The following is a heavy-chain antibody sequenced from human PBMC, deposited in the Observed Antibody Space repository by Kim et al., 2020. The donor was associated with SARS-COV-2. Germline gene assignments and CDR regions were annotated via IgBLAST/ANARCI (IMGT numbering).Heavy chain of an antibody. CDR2: ISSISRSI. J-gene: IGHJ4*02. Sequence: GGSLRLSCAASGFRFSNYEMNWVRQTPGKGLEWISYISSISRSIYYADSVRGLFTISRDNAKNSLYLQMNRLRAEDTAVYYCAPPASTDGWYFDYWGRGTLVTVSS. D-gene: IGHD6-19*01. CDR1: GFRFSNYE. CDR3: APPASTDGWYFDY. V-gene: IGHV3-48*03.